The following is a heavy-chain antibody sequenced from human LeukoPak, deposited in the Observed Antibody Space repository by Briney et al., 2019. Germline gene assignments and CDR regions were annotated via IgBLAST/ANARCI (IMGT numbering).Heavy chain of an antibody. J-gene: IGHJ4*02. D-gene: IGHD3-22*01. CDR2: AYDRSKWYN. V-gene: IGHV6-1*01. CDR1: GDTVSSNSAA. CDR3: ARAWRYYYDSSGYLDY. Sequence: SRTLSLTSAIPGDTVSSNSAASDWVRHYPSRGLEWPGRAYDRSKWYNDYAVSVKSRITINPDTSKNQFSLQLNSVTPKDTAVYYCARAWRYYYDSSGYLDYWGQGTLVTVSS.